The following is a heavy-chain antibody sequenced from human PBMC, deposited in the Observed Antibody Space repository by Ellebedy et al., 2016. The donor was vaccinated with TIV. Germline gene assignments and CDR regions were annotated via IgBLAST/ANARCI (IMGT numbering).Heavy chain of an antibody. CDR2: ISGSGDST. J-gene: IGHJ6*02. D-gene: IGHD4-17*01. CDR3: AKTPRDYGDYLRYYGMDV. V-gene: IGHV3-23*01. Sequence: GGSLRLSCAASRFTFSSYAMSWVRQAPGKGLEWVSSISGSGDSTYYGDSVMGRFTISRDNSKNTLYLQMNTLRADDTAVYYCAKTPRDYGDYLRYYGMDVWGQGTTVTVSS. CDR1: RFTFSSYA.